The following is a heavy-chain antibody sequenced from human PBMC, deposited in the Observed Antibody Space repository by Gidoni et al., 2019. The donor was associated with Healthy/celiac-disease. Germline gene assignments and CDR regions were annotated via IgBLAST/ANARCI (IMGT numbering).Heavy chain of an antibody. CDR2: IIPIFGTA. CDR1: GGPFSSYA. J-gene: IGHJ5*02. Sequence: QVQLVQSGAEVKKPGSSVKVSCKASGGPFSSYAISWVRQAPGQGLEWMGGIIPIFGTANYAQKFQGRVTITADESTRTAYMELSSLRSEDTAVYYCAGQYEHRDWFDPWGQGTLVTVSS. V-gene: IGHV1-69*01. CDR3: AGQYEHRDWFDP. D-gene: IGHD2-2*01.